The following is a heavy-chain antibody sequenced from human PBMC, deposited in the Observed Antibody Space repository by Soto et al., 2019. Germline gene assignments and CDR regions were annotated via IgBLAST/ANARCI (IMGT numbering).Heavy chain of an antibody. CDR1: GYTFTGYA. J-gene: IGHJ4*02. V-gene: IGHV1-3*01. CDR2: INAGNGNT. Sequence: GASVKVACKASGYTFTGYAMHWLRQAPGQRLEWMGWINAGNGNTKYSQKFQGRVTITRDTSAGAAYMELSSLSSEDTAVYYCARAVAVPADFDYWGRGTLVTVSS. CDR3: ARAVAVPADFDY. D-gene: IGHD6-19*01.